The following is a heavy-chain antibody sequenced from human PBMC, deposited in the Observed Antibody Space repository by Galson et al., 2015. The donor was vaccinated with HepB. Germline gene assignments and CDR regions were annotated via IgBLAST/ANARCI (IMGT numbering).Heavy chain of an antibody. V-gene: IGHV1-24*01. J-gene: IGHJ4*02. CDR3: ATDCIKRDSSGYHRGNQDY. Sequence: SVKVSCKVSGYTLTELSMHWVRQAPGKGLEWMGGFDPEDGETIYAQKFQGRVTMTEDTSTDTAYMELSSLRSEDTAVYYCATDCIKRDSSGYHRGNQDYWGQGTLVTVSS. CDR2: FDPEDGET. D-gene: IGHD3-22*01. CDR1: GYTLTELS.